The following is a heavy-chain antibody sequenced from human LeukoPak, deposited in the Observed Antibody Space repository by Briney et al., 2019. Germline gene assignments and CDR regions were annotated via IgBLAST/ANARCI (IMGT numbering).Heavy chain of an antibody. J-gene: IGHJ6*02. V-gene: IGHV3-23*01. Sequence: PGGSLRLSCAASGFTFSSYAMSWVRQAPGKGLEWVSAISGSGGSTYYADSVKGRFTISRDNSKNTLYLQMNSLRAEDTAVYYCAKDYLTTVTTDYYYYYGMDVWGQGTTVTVSS. CDR2: ISGSGGST. D-gene: IGHD4-17*01. CDR1: GFTFSSYA. CDR3: AKDYLTTVTTDYYYYYGMDV.